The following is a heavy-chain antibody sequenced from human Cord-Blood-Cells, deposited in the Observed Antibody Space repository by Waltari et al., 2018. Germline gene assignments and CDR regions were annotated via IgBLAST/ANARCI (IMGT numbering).Heavy chain of an antibody. CDR3: AMAKDY. J-gene: IGHJ4*02. V-gene: IGHV3-53*01. Sequence: TISRDNSKNTLYLQMNSLRAEDTAVYYCAMAKDYWGQGTLVTVSS.